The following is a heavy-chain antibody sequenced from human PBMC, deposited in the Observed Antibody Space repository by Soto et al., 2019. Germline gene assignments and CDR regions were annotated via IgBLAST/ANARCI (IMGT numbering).Heavy chain of an antibody. V-gene: IGHV1-2*04. CDR3: ARGGYTYGYGLDY. CDR1: GYTFTAYY. J-gene: IGHJ4*02. D-gene: IGHD5-18*01. CDR2: INPNSGDT. Sequence: QVQLVQSGAEVKKLGASVKVSCKASGYTFTAYYIHWVRQAPGQGLEWVGWINPNSGDTNYAQRFQGWVAMTGDTYGSTAYMDLTRLRSDDTAVYYCARGGYTYGYGLDYWGQGNLVTVSS.